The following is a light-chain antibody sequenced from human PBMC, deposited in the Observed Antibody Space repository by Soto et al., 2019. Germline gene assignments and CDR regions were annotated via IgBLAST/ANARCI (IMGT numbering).Light chain of an antibody. Sequence: QSVLTQPASVSGSLGQSITISCTGTSSDGGGFNYVSWYQQHPGKAPKLMIYEVSNRPSGVSNRFSGSKSGNTASLTISGLQAEDEADYYCSSYTSSSTYVFGSGTKVPVL. CDR3: SSYTSSSTYV. CDR1: SSDGGGFNY. J-gene: IGLJ1*01. CDR2: EVS. V-gene: IGLV2-14*01.